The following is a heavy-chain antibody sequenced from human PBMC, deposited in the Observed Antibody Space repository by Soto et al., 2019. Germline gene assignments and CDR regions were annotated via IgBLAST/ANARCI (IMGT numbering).Heavy chain of an antibody. Sequence: PSETLSLTCTVSGGSISSSGNKYWSWIRQAPGKGLEWIGYIFSSGTTYYNPSLKSRLTTSLDTSQNQFSLRLASVTDADSAVYYCARVPSPFDYYYAMDVWGQGTTVTVSS. CDR2: IFSSGTT. CDR1: GGSISSSGNKY. D-gene: IGHD3-16*01. J-gene: IGHJ6*02. CDR3: ARVPSPFDYYYAMDV. V-gene: IGHV4-30-4*01.